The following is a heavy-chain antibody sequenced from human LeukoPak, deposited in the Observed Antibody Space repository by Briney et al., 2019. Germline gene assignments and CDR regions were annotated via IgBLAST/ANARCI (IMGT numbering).Heavy chain of an antibody. CDR2: IIPFLGIV. Sequence: GASVKVSCKAPGDTFSSYGISWVRQAPGQGLEWMGTIIPFLGIVNYAQKFQGRVTITADKSTSTAYMELSSLRSEDTAVYYCARDYPQNPTDSSGYYPYYYYGMDVWGQGTTVTVSS. V-gene: IGHV1-69*04. CDR3: ARDYPQNPTDSSGYYPYYYYGMDV. CDR1: GDTFSSYG. D-gene: IGHD3-22*01. J-gene: IGHJ6*02.